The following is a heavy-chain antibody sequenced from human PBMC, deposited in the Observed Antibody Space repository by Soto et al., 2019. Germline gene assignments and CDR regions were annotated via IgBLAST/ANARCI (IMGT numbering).Heavy chain of an antibody. Sequence: QVQLVQSGAEVKKPGASVKVSCKASGYTFTGYYMHWVRQAPGQGLEWMGWINPNSGGTNYAQKLQGWVTMTRNTSISTDYMELSRLRSDDTAVYYCARERGYDILTGAQGFDPWGQGTLVTVSS. CDR3: ARERGYDILTGAQGFDP. D-gene: IGHD3-9*01. CDR2: INPNSGGT. J-gene: IGHJ5*02. V-gene: IGHV1-2*04. CDR1: GYTFTGYY.